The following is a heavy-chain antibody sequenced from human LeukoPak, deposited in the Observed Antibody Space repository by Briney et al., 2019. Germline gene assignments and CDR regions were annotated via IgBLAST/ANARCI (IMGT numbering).Heavy chain of an antibody. Sequence: GGSLRLSCAASGFTLSNYAMNWVRQAPGKGLEWVSSISSSSSYISYADSVKGRFTISRDNAKNSLYLQMNSLRAEDTAVYYCAKGGDTGRFDYWGQGTLVTVSS. CDR1: GFTLSNYA. CDR3: AKGGDTGRFDY. J-gene: IGHJ4*02. CDR2: ISSSSSYI. D-gene: IGHD1-14*01. V-gene: IGHV3-21*01.